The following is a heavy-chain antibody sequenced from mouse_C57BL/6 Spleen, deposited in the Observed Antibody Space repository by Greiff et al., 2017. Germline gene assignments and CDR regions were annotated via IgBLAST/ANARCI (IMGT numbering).Heavy chain of an antibody. D-gene: IGHD2-4*01. V-gene: IGHV5-6*01. CDR3: ASQGYDYPDD. Sequence: EVQGVESGGDLVKPGGSLKLSCAASGFTFSSYGMSWVRQTPDQRLEWVATISSGGSYTYYPDSVKGRFTISRDNAKNTLYLQMSSLKSEDTARYNCASQGYDYPDDWGQGTTLTVSS. J-gene: IGHJ2*01. CDR2: ISSGGSYT. CDR1: GFTFSSYG.